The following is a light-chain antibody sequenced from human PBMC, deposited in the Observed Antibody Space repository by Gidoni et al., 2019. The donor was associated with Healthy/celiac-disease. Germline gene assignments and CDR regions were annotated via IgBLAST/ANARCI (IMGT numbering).Light chain of an antibody. CDR2: YDS. CDR3: QVWDSSSDHPDYV. J-gene: IGLJ1*01. Sequence: SYVLTQPPSVSVAPGKTARITCGGNNIGSKSVHWYQQKPGQAPVLVIYYDSDRPSGIPERCSGSNSGNTATLTISRVEAGDEADYYCQVWDSSSDHPDYVFGTGTKVTVL. CDR1: NIGSKS. V-gene: IGLV3-21*04.